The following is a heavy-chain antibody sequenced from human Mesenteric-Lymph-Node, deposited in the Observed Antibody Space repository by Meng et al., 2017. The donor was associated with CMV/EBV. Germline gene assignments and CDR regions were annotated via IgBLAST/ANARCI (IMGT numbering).Heavy chain of an antibody. CDR2: ISSSSSYI. V-gene: IGHV3-21*01. D-gene: IGHD5-18*01. Sequence: GESLKISCAASGFTFSSYSMNWVRQAPGKGLEWVSSISSSSSYIYYADSVKGRFTISRDNAKNSLYLQMNSLRAEDTAVYYCARRQKILDYWGQGTLVTVSS. J-gene: IGHJ4*02. CDR1: GFTFSSYS. CDR3: ARRQKILDY.